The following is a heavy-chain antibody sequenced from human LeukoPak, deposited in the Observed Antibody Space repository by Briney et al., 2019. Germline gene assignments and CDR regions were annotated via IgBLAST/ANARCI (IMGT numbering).Heavy chain of an antibody. D-gene: IGHD3-22*01. CDR3: ARDPDSLYYYDSSGRDY. CDR2: IKQDGSEK. V-gene: IGHV3-7*01. J-gene: IGHJ4*02. Sequence: GGSLRLSCAASGFTFSSYWMSWVRQAPGKGLEWVATIKQDGSEKYYVDSVKGRFTISRGNAKNSLYLQMNSLRAEDTAVYYCARDPDSLYYYDSSGRDYWGQGTLVTVSS. CDR1: GFTFSSYW.